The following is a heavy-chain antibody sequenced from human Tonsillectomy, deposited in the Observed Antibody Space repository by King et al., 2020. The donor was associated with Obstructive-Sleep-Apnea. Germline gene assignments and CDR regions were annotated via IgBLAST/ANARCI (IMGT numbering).Heavy chain of an antibody. V-gene: IGHV4-34*01. Sequence: VQLQQWGAGLFKPSETLSLTCAVYGGSFRGYYWSWIRQPPGKGLEYIVEINHIGSTNYNPSRKSRVPISVDTSKSQFSLKLSSVTAADTAVNYCARLQLGSGRSWFDPWGQGALVTVSS. CDR1: GGSFRGYY. CDR2: INHIGST. J-gene: IGHJ5*02. CDR3: ARLQLGSGRSWFDP. D-gene: IGHD3-10*01.